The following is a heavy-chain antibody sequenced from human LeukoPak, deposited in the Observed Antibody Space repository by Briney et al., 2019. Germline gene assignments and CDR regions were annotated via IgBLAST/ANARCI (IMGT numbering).Heavy chain of an antibody. CDR2: ISSSSSYI. CDR1: GFSFYTHS. D-gene: IGHD2-8*01. J-gene: IGHJ5*02. CDR3: ARDPPMVYAIGLNWFDP. V-gene: IGHV3-21*01. Sequence: GGSLRLSCAASGFSFYTHSMDWVRQAPGKGLEWVSSISSSSSYIYYADSVKGRFTISRDNAKNSLYLQMNSLRAEDTAVYYCARDPPMVYAIGLNWFDPWGQGTLVTVSS.